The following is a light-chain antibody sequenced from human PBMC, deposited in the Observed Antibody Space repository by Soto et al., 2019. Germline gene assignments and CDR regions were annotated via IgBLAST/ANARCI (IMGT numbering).Light chain of an antibody. CDR1: QSVSSSQ. CDR2: GAS. V-gene: IGKV3D-20*02. CDR3: QQRSHWPPIT. J-gene: IGKJ5*01. Sequence: EIVLTHSPGTLSLYPGEVATLSCRAGQSVSSSQLAWYQQKPVQAPRLLVYGASSRATAIPERFSGSVSGTDFTLTISSLEPEDFAFYYCQQRSHWPPITFGQGTRLEIK.